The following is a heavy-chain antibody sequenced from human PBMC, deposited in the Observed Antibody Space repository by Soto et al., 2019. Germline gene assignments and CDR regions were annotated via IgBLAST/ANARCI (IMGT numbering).Heavy chain of an antibody. Sequence: GGSLRLSCAASGFTFGSFAMHWVRQAPGKGLEWVAVISYDGGNRYYADSVKGRFTISRDNFKNTLYLQMNSLRAEDTAVYYCARDPDINAYYVFDYWGQGTLVTVSS. J-gene: IGHJ4*02. CDR1: GFTFGSFA. CDR3: ARDPDINAYYVFDY. CDR2: ISYDGGNR. D-gene: IGHD3-22*01. V-gene: IGHV3-30-3*01.